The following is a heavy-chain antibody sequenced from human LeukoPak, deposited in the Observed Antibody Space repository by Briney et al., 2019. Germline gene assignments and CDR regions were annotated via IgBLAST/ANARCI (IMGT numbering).Heavy chain of an antibody. CDR2: INHSGST. V-gene: IGHV4-34*01. Sequence: SETLSLTCAVYGGSFSGYYWSWIRQPPGKGLEWIGEINHSGSTNYNPSLKSRVTISVDTSKNQFSLKLSSVTAADTAVYYCARDLVDYDFWSGNYPKSYFAYWGQGTLVTVSS. CDR1: GGSFSGYY. J-gene: IGHJ4*02. CDR3: ARDLVDYDFWSGNYPKSYFAY. D-gene: IGHD3-3*01.